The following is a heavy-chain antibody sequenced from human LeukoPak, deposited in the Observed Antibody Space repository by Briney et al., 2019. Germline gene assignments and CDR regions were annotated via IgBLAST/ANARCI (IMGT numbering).Heavy chain of an antibody. V-gene: IGHV5-51*01. Sequence: GASLEISSEGAGSFFTTYWIGWVRPLPGKGLEMMGIIYPDDSETIYSPSFKGQVTITADKSIGTAYLQWISLKASDTAMYYCATAGTYQRHWGQGILVTASS. CDR3: ATAGTYQRH. CDR1: GSFFTTYW. D-gene: IGHD1/OR15-1a*01. J-gene: IGHJ4*02. CDR2: IYPDDSET.